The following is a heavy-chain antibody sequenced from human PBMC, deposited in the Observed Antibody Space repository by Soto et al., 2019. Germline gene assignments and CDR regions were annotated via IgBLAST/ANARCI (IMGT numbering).Heavy chain of an antibody. Sequence: SETLSLTCTVTGDSISSGPYSWGWVRQPPGKGLEWIGTFYHSGNTYYNPSLESRVTISVDTSKNQFSLKVTSVTAADTAVYYCVKRSPGTMLGNWGQGTLVTVSS. V-gene: IGHV4-39*01. CDR1: GDSISSGPYS. J-gene: IGHJ4*02. CDR3: VKRSPGTMLGN. D-gene: IGHD3-16*01. CDR2: FYHSGNT.